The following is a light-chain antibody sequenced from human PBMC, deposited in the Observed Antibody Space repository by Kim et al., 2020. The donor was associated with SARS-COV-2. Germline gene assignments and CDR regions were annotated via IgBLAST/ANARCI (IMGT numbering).Light chain of an antibody. V-gene: IGLV2-11*03. CDR2: DVD. Sequence: GQSVTIPCSRTDSDVGDHNYVSWYQQLPGKAPKLMIYDVDRRPSGIPDRFSGSKSGNTASLTVSGLQAADEGDYYCCSYTGSYPVIFGGGTQLTVL. CDR3: CSYTGSYPVI. CDR1: DSDVGDHNY. J-gene: IGLJ2*01.